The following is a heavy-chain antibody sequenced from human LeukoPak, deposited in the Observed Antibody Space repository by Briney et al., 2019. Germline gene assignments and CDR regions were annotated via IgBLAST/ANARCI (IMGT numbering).Heavy chain of an antibody. Sequence: ASVKVSCKASGYTFGNYDINWVRQATGQGLEWMGWMNPNSGNTGYAQKFQGRVTMTRNTSISTAYMELSSLRSEDTAVYYCARGDLVKYYYDSSGYPFDYWGQGTLVTVSS. D-gene: IGHD3-22*01. CDR2: MNPNSGNT. V-gene: IGHV1-8*02. J-gene: IGHJ4*02. CDR1: GYTFGNYD. CDR3: ARGDLVKYYYDSSGYPFDY.